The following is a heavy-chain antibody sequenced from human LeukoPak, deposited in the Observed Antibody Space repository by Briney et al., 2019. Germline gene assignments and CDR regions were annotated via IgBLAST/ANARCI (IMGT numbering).Heavy chain of an antibody. J-gene: IGHJ3*02. CDR2: IGSSGRVM. CDR1: GFTFSGYE. CDR3: ARERTGDDAFDI. V-gene: IGHV3-48*03. Sequence: PGGSLRLSCAASGFTFSGYEMKWVRQAPGKGLEWVSYIGSSGRVMYYADSVQGRFTISRDNAKNSLYLQMNSLRVEDTAVYYCARERTGDDAFDIWGQGTMVTVSS. D-gene: IGHD7-27*01.